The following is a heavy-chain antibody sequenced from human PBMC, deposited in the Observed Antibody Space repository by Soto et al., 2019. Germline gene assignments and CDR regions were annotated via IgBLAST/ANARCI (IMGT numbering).Heavy chain of an antibody. J-gene: IGHJ3*02. V-gene: IGHV3-20*01. Sequence: GGSLRLSCAASGFTFDDYGMSWVRQAPGKGLEWVSGINWNGGSTGYADSVKGRFTISRDNAKNSLYLQMNSLRAEDTALYHCARGYDYIWGSYRSEPRDAFDIWGQGTMVTVSS. D-gene: IGHD3-16*02. CDR2: INWNGGST. CDR1: GFTFDDYG. CDR3: ARGYDYIWGSYRSEPRDAFDI.